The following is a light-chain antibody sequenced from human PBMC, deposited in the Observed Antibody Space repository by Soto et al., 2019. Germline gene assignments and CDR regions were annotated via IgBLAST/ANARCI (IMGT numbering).Light chain of an antibody. V-gene: IGKV3-11*01. J-gene: IGKJ5*01. CDR3: QQRGEWPPGAT. CDR1: QSISNS. Sequence: IVLTPPPATQSLSPGERATLSCRASQSISNSLAWYQQKPGQAPRLLISGASNRATGIPARFSGSGSATDFTLTISNLEPEDFAVYYCQQRGEWPPGATFGQGTRLEIK. CDR2: GAS.